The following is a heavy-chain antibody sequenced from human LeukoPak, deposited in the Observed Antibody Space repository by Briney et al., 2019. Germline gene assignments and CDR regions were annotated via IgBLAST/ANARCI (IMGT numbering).Heavy chain of an antibody. Sequence: QPGGSLRLSCAASGFTFSSYWMHWVRQAPGKGRVWVSRINRDGSSTSYADSVKGRFTISRDNAKNTLYLQMNSLRAEDTAVYYCARVSLAYCGGDCYNDAFDIWGQGTMVTVSS. J-gene: IGHJ3*02. V-gene: IGHV3-74*01. CDR1: GFTFSSYW. D-gene: IGHD2-21*02. CDR2: INRDGSST. CDR3: ARVSLAYCGGDCYNDAFDI.